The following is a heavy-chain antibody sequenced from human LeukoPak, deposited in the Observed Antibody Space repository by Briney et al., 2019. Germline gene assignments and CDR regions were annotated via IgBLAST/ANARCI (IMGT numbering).Heavy chain of an antibody. CDR1: GFTFSSYW. CDR3: ARGVRGSSSWYYFDY. V-gene: IGHV3-7*01. J-gene: IGHJ4*02. Sequence: GGSLRLSCAASGFTFSSYWMSWVRQAPGKGLGWVANIKQDGSEKYYVDSVKGRFTISRDNAKNSLYLQMNSLRAEDTAVYYCARGVRGSSSWYYFDYWGQGTLVTVSS. CDR2: IKQDGSEK. D-gene: IGHD6-13*01.